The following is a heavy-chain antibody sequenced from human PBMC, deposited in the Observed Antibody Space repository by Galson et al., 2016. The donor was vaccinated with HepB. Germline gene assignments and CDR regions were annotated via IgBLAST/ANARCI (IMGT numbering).Heavy chain of an antibody. CDR1: GYTFTTSG. V-gene: IGHV1-18*01. J-gene: IGHJ4*02. Sequence: SVKVSCKASGYTFTTSGISWVRQAPGQGLEWMGWISTYSGNTKYAQKFQGGLTLTTDSSTTTAYMELRSLRFDDTALYYCARDVQYRLYSWGQGTLVTVSS. CDR2: ISTYSGNT. CDR3: ARDVQYRLYS. D-gene: IGHD2/OR15-2a*01.